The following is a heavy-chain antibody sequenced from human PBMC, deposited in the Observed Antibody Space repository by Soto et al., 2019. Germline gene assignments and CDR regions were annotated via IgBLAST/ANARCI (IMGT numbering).Heavy chain of an antibody. CDR3: AKGAVAGTPTSYYYYGMDV. CDR2: IIPIFGKV. CDR1: GGTFRTYA. J-gene: IGHJ6*02. D-gene: IGHD6-19*01. Sequence: QVQLLQSGAEVKKPGSSVRVSCEASGGTFRTYAISWVRQAPGQGLEWMGEIIPIFGKVHYAQKFQGRVTITADESTATGDMDLRSLTPEDTAVYYCAKGAVAGTPTSYYYYGMDVWGQGTTVTVS. V-gene: IGHV1-69*12.